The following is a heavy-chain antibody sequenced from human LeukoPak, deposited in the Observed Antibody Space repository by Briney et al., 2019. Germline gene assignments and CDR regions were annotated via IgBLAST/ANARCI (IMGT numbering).Heavy chain of an antibody. D-gene: IGHD3-22*01. CDR3: ARSSGYMSY. J-gene: IGHJ4*02. Sequence: PSETLSLTCTVSGGSISSYYWSWIRQPPGKGLEWIGSIYHSGSTYYNPSLKSRVTISVDTSKNQFSLKLTSVTAADTAVYYCARSSGYMSYWGQGTLVTVSS. CDR1: GGSISSYY. V-gene: IGHV4-59*08. CDR2: IYHSGST.